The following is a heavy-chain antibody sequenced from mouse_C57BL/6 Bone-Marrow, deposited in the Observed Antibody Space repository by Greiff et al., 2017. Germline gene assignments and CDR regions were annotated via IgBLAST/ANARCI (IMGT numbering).Heavy chain of an antibody. V-gene: IGHV1-82*01. CDR1: GYAFSSSW. D-gene: IGHD2-3*01. J-gene: IGHJ3*01. CDR2: IYPGDGDT. CDR3: ARPDGYFWFAY. Sequence: VQLQQSGPELVKPGASVKISCKASGYAFSSSWMNWVKQRPGKGLEWIGRIYPGDGDTNYNGKFKGKATLTADKSSSTAYMQLSSLTSEDSAVYFCARPDGYFWFAYWGQGTLVTVSA.